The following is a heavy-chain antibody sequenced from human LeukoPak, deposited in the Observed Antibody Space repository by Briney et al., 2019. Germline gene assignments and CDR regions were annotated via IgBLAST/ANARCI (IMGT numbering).Heavy chain of an antibody. CDR2: ISSSGGTT. CDR3: AKRAVAAVAGSRFDY. Sequence: QSGGSLTLSCAASGFTFSNYAMSWVRQAPGKGLEWVSGISSSGGTTYYADSVKGRFTISRDKSKNTLCLQMNSLRAEDTAVYYCAKRAVAAVAGSRFDYWGQGALVTVSS. D-gene: IGHD6-19*01. J-gene: IGHJ4*02. V-gene: IGHV3-23*01. CDR1: GFTFSNYA.